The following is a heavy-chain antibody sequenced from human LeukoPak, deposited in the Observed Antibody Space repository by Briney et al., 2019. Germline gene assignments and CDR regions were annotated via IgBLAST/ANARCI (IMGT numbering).Heavy chain of an antibody. CDR2: IHSDGSRT. D-gene: IGHD5-18*01. CDR3: ARGYRFGFDD. V-gene: IGHV3-74*01. J-gene: IGHJ4*02. Sequence: GGSLRLSCAASGFTFNKYWMHWVRQDPGKGLVWVSHIHSDGSRTDYADSVKSRFTIFRDNAKSTLYLQMNSLRAEDTAVYYCARGYRFGFDDWGQGTLVTVSS. CDR1: GFTFNKYW.